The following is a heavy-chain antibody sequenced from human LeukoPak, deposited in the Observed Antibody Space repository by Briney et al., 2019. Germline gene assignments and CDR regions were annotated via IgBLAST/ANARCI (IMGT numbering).Heavy chain of an antibody. V-gene: IGHV3-30*03. CDR3: ARDLRRIAAYYFDY. J-gene: IGHJ4*02. D-gene: IGHD6-25*01. CDR1: GFTFSGYA. CDR2: ISSDGRDK. Sequence: GRSLRLSCAASGFTFSGYAIHWVRQAPGKGLEWVAVISSDGRDKHHADSVKGRFTISRDNSKNTLYPQTNSLRADDTAVYYCARDLRRIAAYYFDYWGQGTLVTVSS.